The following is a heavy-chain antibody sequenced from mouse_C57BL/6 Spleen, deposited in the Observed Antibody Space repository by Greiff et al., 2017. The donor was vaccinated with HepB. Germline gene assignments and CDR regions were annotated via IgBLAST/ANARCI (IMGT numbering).Heavy chain of an antibody. Sequence: EVKVEESGGGLVKPGGSLKLPCAASGFTFTSYAMSWVRQTPEKRLEWVATISDGGSYTYYPDNVKGRFTFSIDNAENNLYLQLNNLKSEDTAMYYCAKFPYSSSPYYAMAYWGQGTSVTVSS. CDR1: GFTFTSYA. CDR2: ISDGGSYT. D-gene: IGHD1-1*01. V-gene: IGHV5-4*03. J-gene: IGHJ4*01. CDR3: AKFPYSSSPYYAMAY.